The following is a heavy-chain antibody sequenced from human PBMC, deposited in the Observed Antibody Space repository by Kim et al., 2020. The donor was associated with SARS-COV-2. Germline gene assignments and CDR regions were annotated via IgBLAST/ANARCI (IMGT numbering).Heavy chain of an antibody. J-gene: IGHJ4*01. CDR1: GFTFDKYD. D-gene: IGHD3-16*01. V-gene: IGHV3-9*01. CDR3: AKDLISRGTTFHPYFDY. CDR2: ISWNSGRV. Sequence: GGSLRLSCAASGFTFDKYDIHWVRQPPGKGLEWVSGISWNSGRVGYAESVKGRFTISRVNAKNSLYLQMNSLRPEDTALYYCAKDLISRGTTFHPYFDYWGHGTLVTVSS.